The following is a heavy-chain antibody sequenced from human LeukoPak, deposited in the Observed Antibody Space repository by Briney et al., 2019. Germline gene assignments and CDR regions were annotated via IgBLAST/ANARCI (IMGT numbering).Heavy chain of an antibody. Sequence: SETLSLTCTVSGGSISSYYWSWIRQPAGKGLERIGRIYTIVGTNYNPSLKRRVTMSVDTSKNQFSLTLSSVTAADTAVYYCARDRVETTGKYNWFDPWGQGTLVTVSS. V-gene: IGHV4-4*07. D-gene: IGHD4-11*01. CDR2: IYTIVGT. J-gene: IGHJ5*02. CDR1: GGSISSYY. CDR3: ARDRVETTGKYNWFDP.